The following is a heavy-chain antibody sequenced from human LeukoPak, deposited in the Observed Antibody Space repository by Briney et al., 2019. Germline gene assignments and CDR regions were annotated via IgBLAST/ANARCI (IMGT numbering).Heavy chain of an antibody. Sequence: GGSLRLFCAASGFTFSSYGMHWVRQAPGKGLEWVAVISYDGSNKYYADSVKGRFTISRDNSKNTLYLQMNSLRAEDTAVYYCAKSGGPKYYFDYWGQGTLVTVSS. J-gene: IGHJ4*02. V-gene: IGHV3-30*18. CDR2: ISYDGSNK. CDR1: GFTFSSYG. D-gene: IGHD6-25*01. CDR3: AKSGGPKYYFDY.